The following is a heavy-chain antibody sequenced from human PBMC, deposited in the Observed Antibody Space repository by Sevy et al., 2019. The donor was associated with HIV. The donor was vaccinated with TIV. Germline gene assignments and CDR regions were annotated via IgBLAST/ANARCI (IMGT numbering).Heavy chain of an antibody. CDR1: GYTFTTYG. Sequence: ASVKVSCKASGYTFTTYGITWVRQAPGQGLEWMGWISTYNSMINYAQKFQGRVTMTTDTSTSTACMELRSLRSDDTAVYYCARSTQVAGRSNWFDPWGQGTLVTVSS. V-gene: IGHV1-18*01. CDR2: ISTYNSMI. CDR3: ARSTQVAGRSNWFDP. J-gene: IGHJ5*02. D-gene: IGHD6-19*01.